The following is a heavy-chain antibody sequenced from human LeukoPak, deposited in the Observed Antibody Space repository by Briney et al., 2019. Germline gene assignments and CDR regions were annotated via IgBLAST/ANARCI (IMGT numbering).Heavy chain of an antibody. Sequence: SVTVSCKASGGTFSSYAISWVRQAPGQGLEWMGRIIPIFGIANYAQKFQGRVTITADKSTRTAYMELSSLRSEDTAVYYCTGGNVDTAMVNSFDYWGQGTLVTVSS. CDR2: IIPIFGIA. D-gene: IGHD5-18*01. CDR3: TGGNVDTAMVNSFDY. V-gene: IGHV1-69*04. CDR1: GGTFSSYA. J-gene: IGHJ5*01.